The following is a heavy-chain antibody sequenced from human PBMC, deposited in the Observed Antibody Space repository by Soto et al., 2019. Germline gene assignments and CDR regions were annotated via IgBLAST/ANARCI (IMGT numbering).Heavy chain of an antibody. J-gene: IGHJ3*01. CDR3: ARDRLSVGPRANDAFEV. CDR2: INPDNGNT. CDR1: GFSFSDNL. D-gene: IGHD2-21*02. V-gene: IGHV1-3*01. Sequence: QVQLVQSGAEVRKPGASVNISCRASGFSFSDNLINWVRQAPGQSLEWMGWINPDNGNTRYSQTSQGRVTISRHSSASMAYVEVSDLTSEDTAVYYCARDRLSVGPRANDAFEVWGQGTMVTVSS.